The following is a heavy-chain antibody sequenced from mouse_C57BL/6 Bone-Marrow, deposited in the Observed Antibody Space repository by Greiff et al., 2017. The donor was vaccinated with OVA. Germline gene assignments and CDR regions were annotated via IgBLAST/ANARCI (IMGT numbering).Heavy chain of an antibody. V-gene: IGHV3-1*01. D-gene: IGHD5-1*01. J-gene: IGHJ1*03. CDR2: ISYSGST. Sequence: DVKLQESGPGMVKPSQSLSLSCTVTGYSITSGYDWHWIRHSPGNKLEWMGYISYSGSTNYNPSLKSRISITHDTSKNHFFLKLNSVTTEDTATYYCARRSTWYFDVWGTGTTVTVSS. CDR3: ARRSTWYFDV. CDR1: GYSITSGYD.